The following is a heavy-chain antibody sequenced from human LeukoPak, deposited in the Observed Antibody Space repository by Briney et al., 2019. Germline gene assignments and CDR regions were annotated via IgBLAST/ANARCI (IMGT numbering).Heavy chain of an antibody. CDR2: IYHSGST. J-gene: IGHJ4*02. V-gene: IGHV4-59*01. D-gene: IGHD5-12*01. Sequence: PSETLSLTCTVSGGSISTYYWSWIRQPPGKGLEWIGYIYHSGSTNYNPSLKSRITISVDTSQNQFSLKLSSVTAADTAVYYCARGPSGYHNTGGQGTLVTVSS. CDR1: GGSISTYY. CDR3: ARGPSGYHNT.